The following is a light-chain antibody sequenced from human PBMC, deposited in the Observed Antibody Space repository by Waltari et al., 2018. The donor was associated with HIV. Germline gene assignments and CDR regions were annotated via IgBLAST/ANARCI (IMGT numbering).Light chain of an antibody. Sequence: EIVLTQSPGILSLSPGERANLCCRASQSVSSSYLAWYQQKPGQAPRLLIYGASSRATGIPDRFSGSGSGTDFTLTISRLEPEDFAVYYCQQYGSSPPLTFGQGTRLEIK. V-gene: IGKV3-20*01. CDR2: GAS. J-gene: IGKJ5*01. CDR1: QSVSSSY. CDR3: QQYGSSPPLT.